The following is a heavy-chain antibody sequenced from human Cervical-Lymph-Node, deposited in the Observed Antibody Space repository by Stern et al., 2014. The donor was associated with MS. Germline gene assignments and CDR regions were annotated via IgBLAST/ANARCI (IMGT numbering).Heavy chain of an antibody. V-gene: IGHV3-9*01. CDR1: GFKFDDFA. CDR3: AKADDYAAGIDA. J-gene: IGHJ5*02. Sequence: VHLVESGGGMVQPGRSLRLSCEASGFKFDDFAMHWVRQAPGKGLEWVSGLGWNSEGRGYADSVQGRFAISRDNAKSSLYLQMNSLTAEDTALYYCAKADDYAAGIDAWGQGTLVGVSS. D-gene: IGHD3-16*01. CDR2: LGWNSEGR.